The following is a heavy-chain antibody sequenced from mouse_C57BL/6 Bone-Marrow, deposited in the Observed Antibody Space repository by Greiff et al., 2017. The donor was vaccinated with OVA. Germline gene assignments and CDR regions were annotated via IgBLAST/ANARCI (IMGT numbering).Heavy chain of an antibody. CDR1: GFTFSSYG. CDR3: ASYYYGSSLDWYFDV. D-gene: IGHD1-1*01. Sequence: EVHLVESGGDLVKPGGSLKLSCAASGFTFSSYGMSWVRQTPDSVKGRFTISRDNAKNTLYLQMSSLKSEDTAMYYCASYYYGSSLDWYFDVWGTGTTVTVSS. V-gene: IGHV5-6*01. J-gene: IGHJ1*03.